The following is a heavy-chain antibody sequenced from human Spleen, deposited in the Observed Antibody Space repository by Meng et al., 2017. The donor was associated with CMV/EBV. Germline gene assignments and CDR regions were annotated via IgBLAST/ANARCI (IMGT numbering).Heavy chain of an antibody. Sequence: SETLSLTCTVSGGSISSNNYYWGWIRQSPGKGLVWIGSIYYSGSTYYSPSLKSRVTISVDPSRNQFSLKLSSVTAEDTAMYYCARDYSGTEGDNWFDPWGQGTLVTVSS. J-gene: IGHJ5*02. CDR3: ARDYSGTEGDNWFDP. D-gene: IGHD1-1*01. CDR1: GGSISSNNYY. CDR2: IYYSGST. V-gene: IGHV4-39*07.